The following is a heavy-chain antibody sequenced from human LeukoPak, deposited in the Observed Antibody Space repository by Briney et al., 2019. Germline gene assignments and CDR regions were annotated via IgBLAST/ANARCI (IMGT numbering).Heavy chain of an antibody. V-gene: IGHV3-7*02. CDR3: ARTMGIAVAGTPYFDY. J-gene: IGHJ4*02. Sequence: PGGSLRLSCAASGFTFSNYWMIWVRQAQGKGLEWVGNIKEDGSEKRYADSVRGRFTVSRDNAQTSIYLQMNSLRAEDTAVYYCARTMGIAVAGTPYFDYWGQGTLVTVSS. CDR2: IKEDGSEK. CDR1: GFTFSNYW. D-gene: IGHD6-19*01.